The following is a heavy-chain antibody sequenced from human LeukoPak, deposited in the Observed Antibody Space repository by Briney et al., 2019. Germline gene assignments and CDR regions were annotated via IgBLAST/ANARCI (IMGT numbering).Heavy chain of an antibody. CDR1: GFTFSSYA. Sequence: GGSLRLSCAASGFTFSSYAMSWVRQAPGKGLEWVSRISGSGGSIYYADSVKGRFTISRDKSKNTLYLQMNSLRAEDTAVYYCAKQYDFWSGPDYWGQGTLVTVSS. V-gene: IGHV3-23*01. CDR2: ISGSGGSI. CDR3: AKQYDFWSGPDY. J-gene: IGHJ4*02. D-gene: IGHD3-3*01.